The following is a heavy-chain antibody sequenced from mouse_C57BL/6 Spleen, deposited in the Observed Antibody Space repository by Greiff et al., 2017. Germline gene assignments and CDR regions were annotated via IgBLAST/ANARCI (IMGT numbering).Heavy chain of an antibody. D-gene: IGHD1-1*01. CDR2: INPSSGYT. J-gene: IGHJ2*01. V-gene: IGHV1-7*01. Sequence: VQLVESGAELAKPGASVKLSCKASGYTFTSYWMHWVKQRPGQGLEWIGYINPSSGYTKYNQKFKDKATLTADKSSSTAYMQLSSLTYEDSAVYYCAKDYYGSSHSFDYWGQGTTLTVSS. CDR3: AKDYYGSSHSFDY. CDR1: GYTFTSYW.